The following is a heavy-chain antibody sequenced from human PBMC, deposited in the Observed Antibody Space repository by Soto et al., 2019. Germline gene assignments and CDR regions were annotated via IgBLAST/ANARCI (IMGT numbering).Heavy chain of an antibody. D-gene: IGHD1-26*01. CDR1: GGSISNSNW. J-gene: IGHJ4*02. CDR3: AHRPIVGAAI. Sequence: QVQLQESGPGLVKPSGPLSLTCGVFGGSISNSNWWTWVRQPPGKGLEWIGEIYHTGSTNYNSSLMSRVTISLDKPSSQFSVKLSSVTAADTAVYYCAHRPIVGAAIWGQGTLVTVSS. CDR2: IYHTGST. V-gene: IGHV4-4*02.